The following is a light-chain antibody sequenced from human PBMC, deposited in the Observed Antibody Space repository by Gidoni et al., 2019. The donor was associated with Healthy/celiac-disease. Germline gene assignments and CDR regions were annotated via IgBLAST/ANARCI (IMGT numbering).Light chain of an antibody. V-gene: IGKV3-15*01. CDR1: QSVSSN. J-gene: IGKJ1*01. CDR3: QQYNNWPWT. CDR2: GAS. Sequence: IDMTQSPATLSVSPGESSTLSCRASQSVSSNLAWYQQKPGQAPRLLIYGASTRATGIPARFSGSGSGTEFTLTISSLQSEDFAVYYCQQYNNWPWTFGQGTKVEIK.